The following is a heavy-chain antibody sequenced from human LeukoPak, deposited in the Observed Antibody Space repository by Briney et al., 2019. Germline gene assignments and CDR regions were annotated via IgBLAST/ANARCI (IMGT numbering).Heavy chain of an antibody. D-gene: IGHD1-26*01. CDR1: GGSFSSYY. CDR2: FYYTGRT. J-gene: IGHJ3*02. V-gene: IGHV4-59*01. CDR3: ARSSGNYSDDAFDI. Sequence: SETLSLTCAVYGGSFSSYYWSWIRQPPGKGLEWIGYFYYTGRTSYNPSLKSRVTISVDSSKNYFSLKLRSVTAADAAVYYCARSSGNYSDDAFDIWGQGTMVTVSS.